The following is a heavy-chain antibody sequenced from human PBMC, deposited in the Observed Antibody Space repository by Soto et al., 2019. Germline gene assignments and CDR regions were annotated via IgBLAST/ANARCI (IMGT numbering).Heavy chain of an antibody. Sequence: QVQLQQWGAGLLKPSETLSLTCAVYGGSFSGYYWSWIRQPPGKGLEWIGEINHSGSTTYNPSLKSRVTISVDTSKNQFSLKLSSVTAADTAVYYCARAGFLGYRFSFDYWGQGTLVTVSS. J-gene: IGHJ4*02. V-gene: IGHV4-34*01. CDR3: ARAGFLGYRFSFDY. CDR2: INHSGST. D-gene: IGHD2-15*01. CDR1: GGSFSGYY.